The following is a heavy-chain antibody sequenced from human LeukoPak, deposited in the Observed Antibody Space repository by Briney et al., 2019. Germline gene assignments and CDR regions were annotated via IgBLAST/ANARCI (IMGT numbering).Heavy chain of an antibody. CDR1: GFTFSSYA. V-gene: IGHV3-23*01. J-gene: IGHJ4*02. CDR3: AKDLRSYSYYFDY. CDR2: ISGSGGST. D-gene: IGHD1-26*01. Sequence: GGSLRLSCAASGFTFSSYAMSWVRQAPGKGLGWVSAISGSGGSTYYADSVKGRFTISRDNSKNTLYLQMNSLRAEDTAVYYCAKDLRSYSYYFDYWGQGTLVTVSS.